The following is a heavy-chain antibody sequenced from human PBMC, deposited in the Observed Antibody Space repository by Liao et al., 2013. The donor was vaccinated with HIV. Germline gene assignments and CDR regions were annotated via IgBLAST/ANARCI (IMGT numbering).Heavy chain of an antibody. CDR3: ARDPSFWSGPAY. Sequence: QVQLQESGPGLVKPSQTLSLTCTVSGGSISSGSYFWSWVRQPAGKGLEWIGRLSTSGSTYYNPSLKSRVTISVDTSKNQFSLKLSSVTAADTAVYYCARDPSFWSGPAYWGQGTLVTVSS. D-gene: IGHD3-3*01. J-gene: IGHJ4*02. CDR1: GGSISSGSYF. V-gene: IGHV4-61*02. CDR2: LSTSGST.